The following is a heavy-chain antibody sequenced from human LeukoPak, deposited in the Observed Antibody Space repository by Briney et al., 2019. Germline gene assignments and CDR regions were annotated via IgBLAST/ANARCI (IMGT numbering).Heavy chain of an antibody. Sequence: GGSLRLSCEASGFIFSSYVMGWVRQAPGKGLEWVSSISVGGGDTFTADSVKGRFTITRENSKNTLYLQMMGLRVEDTAIYYCAKLNLGEMAYFDSWGQGILVTVSS. D-gene: IGHD2-21*01. CDR3: AKLNLGEMAYFDS. J-gene: IGHJ4*02. CDR2: ISVGGGDT. V-gene: IGHV3-23*01. CDR1: GFIFSSYV.